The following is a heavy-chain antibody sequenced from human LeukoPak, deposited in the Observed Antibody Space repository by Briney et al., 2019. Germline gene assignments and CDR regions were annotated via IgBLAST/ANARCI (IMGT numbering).Heavy chain of an antibody. J-gene: IGHJ4*02. Sequence: PGGSLRLSCAASGFTFSSYSMNWVRQAPGQGLEWVSSISSSSSYIYYADSVKGRFTISRDNAKNSLYLQMNSLRAEDTAVYYCARDLVVARVRNSPDDYWGQGTLVTVSS. D-gene: IGHD2-15*01. CDR3: ARDLVVARVRNSPDDY. CDR1: GFTFSSYS. CDR2: ISSSSSYI. V-gene: IGHV3-21*01.